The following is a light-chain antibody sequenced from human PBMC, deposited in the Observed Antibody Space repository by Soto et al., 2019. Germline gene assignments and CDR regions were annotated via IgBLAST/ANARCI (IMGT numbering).Light chain of an antibody. CDR2: GAS. CDR3: QQYGSSTRT. J-gene: IGKJ1*01. V-gene: IGKV3-20*01. CDR1: LTISDNY. Sequence: EIILTHSPGTLSLSPGERATLSCRASLTISDNYLAWYQQKAGQAPRLVIYGASNRATGIPARFSGSGSGTDFTLTISSLEPEDFAVYYCQQYGSSTRTFGQGTKVDIK.